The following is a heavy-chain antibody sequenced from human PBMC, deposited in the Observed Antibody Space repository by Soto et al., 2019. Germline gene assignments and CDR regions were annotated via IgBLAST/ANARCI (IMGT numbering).Heavy chain of an antibody. CDR2: IYPGDSDT. CDR1: GYSFTSYW. Sequence: GESLKISCKGSGYSFTSYWIGWVRQMPGKGLEWMGIIYPGDSDTRYSPSFQGQVTISADKSISTAYLQWSSLKASDTAMYYCASSTESYGDYDVYDYYYMDVWGKGTTVTVSS. D-gene: IGHD4-17*01. J-gene: IGHJ6*03. CDR3: ASSTESYGDYDVYDYYYMDV. V-gene: IGHV5-51*01.